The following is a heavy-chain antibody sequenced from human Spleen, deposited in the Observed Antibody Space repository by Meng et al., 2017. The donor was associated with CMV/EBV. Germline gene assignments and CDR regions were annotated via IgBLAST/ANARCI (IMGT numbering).Heavy chain of an antibody. CDR3: VRDWGYCSGGSCQRHFDY. Sequence: SETLSLTCTVSGGSISSYYWSWIRQPPGKGLEWIGYIYYSGSTNYNPSLKSRVTISVDTSKNQFSLKLTSVTAADTAVYYCVRDWGYCSGGSCQRHFDYWGQGTLVTVS. J-gene: IGHJ4*02. CDR2: IYYSGST. CDR1: GGSISSYY. V-gene: IGHV4-59*01. D-gene: IGHD2-15*01.